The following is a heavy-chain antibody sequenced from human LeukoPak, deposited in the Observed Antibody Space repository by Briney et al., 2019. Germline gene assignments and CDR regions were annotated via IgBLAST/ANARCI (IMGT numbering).Heavy chain of an antibody. D-gene: IGHD1-26*01. CDR3: ARRPMWVLAYYYGMDV. J-gene: IGHJ6*02. V-gene: IGHV3-23*01. Sequence: AGGSLRLSCAASGFTFSSYSMSWVRQAPGKGLEWVSGISDSGGRTCYADSVKGRFTISRDNSKNTVYLQMNSLRAEDTAVYYCARRPMWVLAYYYGMDVWGQGTTVTVSS. CDR1: GFTFSSYS. CDR2: ISDSGGRT.